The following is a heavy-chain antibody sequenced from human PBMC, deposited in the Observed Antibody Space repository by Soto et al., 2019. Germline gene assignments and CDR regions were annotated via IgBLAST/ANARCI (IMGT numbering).Heavy chain of an antibody. J-gene: IGHJ5*02. CDR3: ARGVGTSWFDP. D-gene: IGHD2-2*01. CDR2: INSNSGGT. Sequence: QVQLVQSGAEVEKPGASVKVSCKTSGYTFTDHYIHWVRQAPGQELEWIGWINSNSGGTNYAQKLRGWVTMTRDTSIRTAYMELSRLRSDDTAVYYCARGVGTSWFDPWGQGSLVTVSS. V-gene: IGHV1-2*04. CDR1: GYTFTDHY.